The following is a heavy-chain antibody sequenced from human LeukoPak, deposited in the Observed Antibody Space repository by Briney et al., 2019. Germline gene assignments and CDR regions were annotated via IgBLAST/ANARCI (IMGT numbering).Heavy chain of an antibody. CDR3: ARDPSYCGGDCYAFDI. CDR1: GYTFIIYY. Sequence: ASVKVSCKASGYTFIIYYLHWVRQAPGQGLEWMGIINPSSGGTSYAQKFQGRVTMTRATSTSTVYMELSSLRPEDTAVYYCARDPSYCGGDCYAFDIWGQGTMVTVSS. J-gene: IGHJ3*02. CDR2: INPSSGGT. V-gene: IGHV1-46*01. D-gene: IGHD2-21*02.